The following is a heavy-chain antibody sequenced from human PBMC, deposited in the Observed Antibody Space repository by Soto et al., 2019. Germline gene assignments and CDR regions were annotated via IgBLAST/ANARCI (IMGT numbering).Heavy chain of an antibody. Sequence: EVQLVESGGGLVKPGGSLRLSCAASGFPFSTAWINWVRQVPGKGLEWVGRVKSKIDGGSSAYAAHVKGRFAVSRDDTKNIVYLQMNSLKIEDTGVYYCTTDSRTTLPEIRFDYWGQGTQVTVSS. J-gene: IGHJ4*02. CDR3: TTDSRTTLPEIRFDY. CDR2: VKSKIDGGSS. CDR1: GFPFSTAW. D-gene: IGHD1-26*01. V-gene: IGHV3-15*07.